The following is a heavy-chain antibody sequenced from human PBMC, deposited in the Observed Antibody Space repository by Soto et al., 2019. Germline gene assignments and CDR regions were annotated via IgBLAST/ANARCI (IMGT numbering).Heavy chain of an antibody. Sequence: PSETLSLTCTVSGGSIRSYYWTWIRQPPGEGLEWIGFIYYSGRSISYTGSTTYNPSLKSRVTISVDTSKNQFSLKLSSVTAADTAVYYCASQGEYSSSALDYWGQGTLVTVSS. V-gene: IGHV4-59*08. CDR1: GGSIRSYY. D-gene: IGHD6-6*01. CDR3: ASQGEYSSSALDY. CDR2: IYYSGRSISYTGST. J-gene: IGHJ4*02.